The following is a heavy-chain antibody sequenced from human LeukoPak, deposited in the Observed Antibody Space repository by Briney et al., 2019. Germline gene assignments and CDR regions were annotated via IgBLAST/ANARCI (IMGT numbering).Heavy chain of an antibody. CDR3: ARDAPRVGMDV. V-gene: IGHV3-53*01. J-gene: IGHJ6*04. CDR2: IYSGGST. CDR1: GFTVSSNY. Sequence: GGSLKLSCAASGFTVSSNYMSWVRQDPGKGLEWVSVIYSGGSTYYADSVRGRFTISRDNSKNTLYLQMNSLRAEDTAVYYCARDAPRVGMDVWGKGTTVTVSS.